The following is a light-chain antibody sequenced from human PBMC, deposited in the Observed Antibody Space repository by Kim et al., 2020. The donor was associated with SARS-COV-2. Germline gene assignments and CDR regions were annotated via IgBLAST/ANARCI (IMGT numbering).Light chain of an antibody. J-gene: IGKJ2*01. Sequence: SPGERATLSCRASQSVTSNFLAWYQQKPGQAPRLLIYGASSRVTGIPDRFSGSGSGTDFTLTISSLEPEDFAVYYCQQYDSSPMYTFGQGTKLEI. CDR3: QQYDSSPMYT. CDR2: GAS. CDR1: QSVTSNF. V-gene: IGKV3-20*01.